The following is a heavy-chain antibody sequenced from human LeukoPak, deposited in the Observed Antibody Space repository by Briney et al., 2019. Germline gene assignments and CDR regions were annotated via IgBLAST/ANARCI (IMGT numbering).Heavy chain of an antibody. CDR2: INHSGST. J-gene: IGHJ6*02. V-gene: IGHV4-34*01. Sequence: SETLSLTCAVYGVSFSGYYWSWIRQPPGKGLEWIGEINHSGSTNYNPSLKSRVTISVDTSKNQFSLKLSSVTAADTAVYYCARGRRPYYYYGMDVWGQGTTVTVSS. CDR1: GVSFSGYY. CDR3: ARGRRPYYYYGMDV.